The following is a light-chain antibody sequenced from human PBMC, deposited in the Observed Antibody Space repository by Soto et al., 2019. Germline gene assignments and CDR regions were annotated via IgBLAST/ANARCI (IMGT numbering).Light chain of an antibody. Sequence: QSVLTRPASVSGSPGQSITISCTGTSSDVGGYNYVSWYQQHPGKAPKLMIYEVNNRPSGISNRFSGSKSGNTASLTISAPQAEDEADYYCNSYTSSTTYVFGTGTKV. J-gene: IGLJ1*01. CDR1: SSDVGGYNY. V-gene: IGLV2-14*01. CDR2: EVN. CDR3: NSYTSSTTYV.